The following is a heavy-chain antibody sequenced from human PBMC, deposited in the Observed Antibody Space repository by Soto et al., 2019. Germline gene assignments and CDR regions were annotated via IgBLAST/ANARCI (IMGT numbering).Heavy chain of an antibody. CDR1: GYSITTNYY. V-gene: IGHV4-38-2*02. CDR2: IHHSEST. J-gene: IGHJ4*02. CDR3: ARDFWQGDYVDY. Sequence: SETLSLTCAVSGYSITTNYYWGWIRQPPGKGLEWIGSIHHSESTNYNPSLKSRVTISVDTSKNQFSLKLSSVTAADTAVYYCARDFWQGDYVDYWGQGTLVTVSS.